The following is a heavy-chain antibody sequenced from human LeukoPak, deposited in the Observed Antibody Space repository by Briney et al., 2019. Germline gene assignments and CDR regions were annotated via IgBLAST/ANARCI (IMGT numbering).Heavy chain of an antibody. V-gene: IGHV3-20*04. J-gene: IGHJ4*02. CDR1: GFTFDDYG. Sequence: PGGSLRLSCAASGFTFDDYGMSWVRQAPGKGLEWVSGINWNGGSTGYADSVKGRFTISRDNAKNSLYLQMNSLRAEDTALYYCARESPYIVVVPAAPFDYWGQGTLVTVSS. CDR2: INWNGGST. CDR3: ARESPYIVVVPAAPFDY. D-gene: IGHD2-2*01.